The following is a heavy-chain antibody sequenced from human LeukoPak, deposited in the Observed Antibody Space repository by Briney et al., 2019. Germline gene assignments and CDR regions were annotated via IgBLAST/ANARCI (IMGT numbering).Heavy chain of an antibody. V-gene: IGHV3-23*01. CDR2: ISGSGGST. CDR3: AKVPLGYCSSGTCYLDY. J-gene: IGHJ4*02. Sequence: PGGSLRLSCAASGFTFSSYAMSWVRQAPGQGLEWVPAISGSGGSTYYADSVKGRFTISRDNSKNTLYLQMNSLRAEDTAVYYCAKVPLGYCSSGTCYLDYWGQGTLVTVSS. CDR1: GFTFSSYA. D-gene: IGHD2-15*01.